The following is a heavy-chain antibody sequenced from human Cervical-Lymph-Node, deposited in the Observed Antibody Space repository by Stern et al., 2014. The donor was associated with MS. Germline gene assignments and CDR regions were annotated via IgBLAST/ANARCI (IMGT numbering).Heavy chain of an antibody. Sequence: EESGPTLVKPTQTLTLTCTFSGFSLSTSGVGVGWIRQPPGKALEWLALIYWDDDKRYSPSLKSRLTITKDTSKNQVVLTMTNMDPVDTATYYCAHSRGSSSWGYDYYYGMDVWGQGTTVTVSS. J-gene: IGHJ6*02. CDR2: IYWDDDK. V-gene: IGHV2-5*02. CDR1: GFSLSTSGVG. CDR3: AHSRGSSSWGYDYYYGMDV. D-gene: IGHD6-13*01.